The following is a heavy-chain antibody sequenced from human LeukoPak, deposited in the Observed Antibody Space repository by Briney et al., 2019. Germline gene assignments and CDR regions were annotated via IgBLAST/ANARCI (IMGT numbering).Heavy chain of an antibody. CDR1: GFTVSSNS. CDR3: ARRAGAYSHPYDY. Sequence: GGSLRLSCTVSGFTVSSNSMSWARQAPGKGLEWVSFTYRDNTHSSDSVKSRFTISRDNSKNTLYLQMNSLRAEDTAVYHCARRAGAYSHPYDYWGQGTLVTVSS. V-gene: IGHV3-53*01. J-gene: IGHJ4*02. CDR2: TYRDNT. D-gene: IGHD4/OR15-4a*01.